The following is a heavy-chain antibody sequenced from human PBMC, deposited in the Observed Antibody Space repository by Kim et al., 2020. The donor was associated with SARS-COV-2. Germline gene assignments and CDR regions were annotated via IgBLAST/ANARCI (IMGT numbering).Heavy chain of an antibody. CDR2: ISYDGSNK. CDR1: GFTFSSYG. CDR3: AKGFVY. J-gene: IGHJ4*02. Sequence: GGSLRLSCAASGFTFSSYGMHWVRQAPGKGLEWVAVISYDGSNKYYADSVKGRFTISRDNSKNTLYLQMNSLRAEDTAVYYCAKGFVYWGQGTLVTVSA. V-gene: IGHV3-30*18.